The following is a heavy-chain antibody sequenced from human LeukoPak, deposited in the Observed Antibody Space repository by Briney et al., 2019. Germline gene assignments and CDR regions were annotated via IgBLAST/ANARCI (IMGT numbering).Heavy chain of an antibody. CDR1: GFTFSSYS. CDR2: ISTGSSDM. J-gene: IGHJ4*02. Sequence: GGSLRLSCAASGFTFSSYSISWVRQAPGKGLEWVSYISTGSSDMKYADSVKGRFTISRDDAKNSVYLQMNSVRDEDTAVYYCARDRDSSGRTFDYWGQGTLVTVS. CDR3: ARDRDSSGRTFDY. D-gene: IGHD6-19*01. V-gene: IGHV3-48*02.